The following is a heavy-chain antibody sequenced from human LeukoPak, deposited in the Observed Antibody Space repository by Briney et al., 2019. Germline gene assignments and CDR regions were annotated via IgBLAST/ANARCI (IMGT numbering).Heavy chain of an antibody. CDR3: ARGRPSDPSNNNISSWYSSYGWFDP. CDR2: INHSGST. D-gene: IGHD6-13*01. CDR1: GGSFSGYY. V-gene: IGHV4-34*01. J-gene: IGHJ5*02. Sequence: PSETLSLTCAVYGGSFSGYYWSWIRQPPGKGLEWIGEINHSGSTNYNPSLKSRVTISIDTSKNQFSLKLSSVTAADTAVYYCARGRPSDPSNNNISSWYSSYGWFDPWGQGTLVTVSS.